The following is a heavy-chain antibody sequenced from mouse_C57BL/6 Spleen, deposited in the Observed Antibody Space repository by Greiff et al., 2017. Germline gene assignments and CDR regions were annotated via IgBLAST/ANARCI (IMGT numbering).Heavy chain of an antibody. J-gene: IGHJ2*01. Sequence: VQLQQSGAELVRPGASVKLSCTASGFNIKDDYMHWVKQRPEQGLEWIGWIDPENGDTEYASKFQGKATITADTSSNTAYLQLSSLTSEDTAVYYCTTRGVYFDYWGQGTTLTVSS. CDR2: IDPENGDT. V-gene: IGHV14-4*01. CDR3: TTRGVYFDY. CDR1: GFNIKDDY.